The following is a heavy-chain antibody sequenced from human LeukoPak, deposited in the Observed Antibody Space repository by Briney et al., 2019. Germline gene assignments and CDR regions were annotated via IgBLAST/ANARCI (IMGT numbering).Heavy chain of an antibody. V-gene: IGHV3-48*03. CDR2: ISKSGSNI. CDR1: GFTFTNYE. CDR3: ARNRDFYDSSGSVPLDY. J-gene: IGHJ4*02. Sequence: GGSLRLSCSASGFTFTNYEMNWVRQAPGMGLEWASYISKSGSNIYYADSVKGRFTISRDNAKTSLFLQMSSLRADDTAVYYCARNRDFYDSSGSVPLDYWGQGILVTVSS. D-gene: IGHD3-22*01.